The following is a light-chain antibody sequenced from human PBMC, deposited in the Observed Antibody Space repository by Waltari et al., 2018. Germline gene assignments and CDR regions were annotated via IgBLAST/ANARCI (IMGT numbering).Light chain of an antibody. Sequence: DIQMTQSPPSLSASVGDRRTITCRATQSISTPLNWYQQKPGKAPNLLIYGASSLERGVPSRFSGSGSGTDFTLTISSLHPEDFATYYCQQSYTTPFTFGPGTKVDLK. CDR1: QSISTP. CDR2: GAS. J-gene: IGKJ3*01. CDR3: QQSYTTPFT. V-gene: IGKV1-39*01.